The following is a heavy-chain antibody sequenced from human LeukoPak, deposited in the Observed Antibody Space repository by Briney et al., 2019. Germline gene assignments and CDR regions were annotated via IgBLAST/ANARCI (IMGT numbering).Heavy chain of an antibody. D-gene: IGHD1-7*01. J-gene: IGHJ4*02. CDR3: ASQGGVTGTYVTRGVDY. V-gene: IGHV4-34*01. CDR2: INQSGST. Sequence: SETLSLTCAVYGGSFSGYYWSWIRQPPGKGLEWIGEINQSGSTNYNPSLKSRVTISVDTSKNQFSLKLSSVTAADTAVYYCASQGGVTGTYVTRGVDYWGQGTLVTVSS. CDR1: GGSFSGYY.